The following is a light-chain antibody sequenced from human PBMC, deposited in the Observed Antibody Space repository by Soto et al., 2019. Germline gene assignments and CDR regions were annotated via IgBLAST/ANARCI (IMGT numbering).Light chain of an antibody. CDR3: QQAYCFRLS. CDR1: QGISSW. Sequence: DTQMTQSPSSVSASVGDRVTITCRASQGISSWLAWYQQKPGQAPKLLIYAASSLQSGVPSRFSGSGSWTDFTLTISGLQTEDFATCYCQQAYCFRLSFAGGTKVEIK. J-gene: IGKJ4*01. V-gene: IGKV1D-12*01. CDR2: AAS.